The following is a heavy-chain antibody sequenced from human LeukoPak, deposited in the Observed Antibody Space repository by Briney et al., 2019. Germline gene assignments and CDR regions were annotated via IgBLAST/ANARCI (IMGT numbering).Heavy chain of an antibody. V-gene: IGHV3-66*01. D-gene: IGHD5-18*01. J-gene: IGHJ4*02. CDR2: IYSGGST. CDR1: GFTVSSNY. CDR3: ARGRGYSYGFSDY. Sequence: GGSLRLSCAASGFTVSSNYMSWVRQAPGKGLEWVSVIYSGGSTYYADSVKGRFTISRDNSKNTLYLQMNSLRAEDTAVYYCARGRGYSYGFSDYWGQGTLVTVSS.